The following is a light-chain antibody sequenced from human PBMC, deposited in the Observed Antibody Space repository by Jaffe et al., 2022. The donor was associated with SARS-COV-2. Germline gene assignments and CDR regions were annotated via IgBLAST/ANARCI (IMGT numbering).Light chain of an antibody. J-gene: IGKJ5*01. Sequence: EIVLTQSPATLSLSPGERATLSCRASHSDMSFLAWYQHKPGQAPRLLIYDVSNRATGIPTRFSGSGSGADFTLTISSLEPEDFAVYYCHQRDNWPFTFGQGTRLDFK. CDR2: DVS. CDR1: HSDMSF. V-gene: IGKV3-11*01. CDR3: HQRDNWPFT.